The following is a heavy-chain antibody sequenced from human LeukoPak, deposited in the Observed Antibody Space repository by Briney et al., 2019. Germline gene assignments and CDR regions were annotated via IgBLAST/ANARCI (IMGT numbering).Heavy chain of an antibody. CDR1: GYSISSGYY. Sequence: SETLSPTCTVSGYSISSGYYWGWVRQPPGKGLEWIGSIYHSGSTYYNPSLKSRVTISVDTSKNQFSLKLSSVTAADTAVYYCARLVVTAVNWFDPWGQGTLVTVSS. CDR3: ARLVVTAVNWFDP. V-gene: IGHV4-38-2*02. D-gene: IGHD2-21*02. CDR2: IYHSGST. J-gene: IGHJ5*02.